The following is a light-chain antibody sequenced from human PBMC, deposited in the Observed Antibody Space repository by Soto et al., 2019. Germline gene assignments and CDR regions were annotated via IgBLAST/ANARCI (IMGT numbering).Light chain of an antibody. V-gene: IGKV3-20*01. CDR2: GAS. J-gene: IGKJ2*01. CDR1: QSVSNID. CDR3: QRYGSSPRT. Sequence: EIVLTQSPGTLSLSPGERATLSCRASQSVSNIDLAWYQQKPGQAPSLLVYGASSRATGTPDRFSGSGSGTAFTLTICRLEPEDFVVYYCQRYGSSPRTFGQGTKLEIK.